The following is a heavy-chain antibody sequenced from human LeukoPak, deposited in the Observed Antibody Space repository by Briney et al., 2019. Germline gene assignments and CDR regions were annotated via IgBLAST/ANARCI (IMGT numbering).Heavy chain of an antibody. D-gene: IGHD3-10*01. Sequence: GGSLRLSCAASGFTFSDYWLHWVRQAPGKGLVWVSRINTDGSTINYAGSVKGRFTISRDDAKTTLYLQMNDLRAEDTAVYYCARAGSFRFDYWGQGTLVTVSS. CDR2: INTDGSTI. CDR1: GFTFSDYW. CDR3: ARAGSFRFDY. J-gene: IGHJ4*02. V-gene: IGHV3-74*01.